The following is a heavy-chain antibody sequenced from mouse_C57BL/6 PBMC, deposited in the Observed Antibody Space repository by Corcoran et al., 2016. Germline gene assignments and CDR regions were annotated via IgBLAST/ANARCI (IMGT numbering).Heavy chain of an antibody. V-gene: IGHV1-80*01. D-gene: IGHD2-5*01. CDR2: IYPGDGDT. J-gene: IGHJ3*01. CDR1: GYAFSSYW. Sequence: QVQLQQSGAELVKPGASVKISCKASGYAFSSYWMNWVKQRPGKGLEWIGQIYPGDGDTNYNGKFKGKATLTADKSSSTAYMQLSSLTSEDSAVYFCARSGSYSNSFAYWGQGTLVTVSA. CDR3: ARSGSYSNSFAY.